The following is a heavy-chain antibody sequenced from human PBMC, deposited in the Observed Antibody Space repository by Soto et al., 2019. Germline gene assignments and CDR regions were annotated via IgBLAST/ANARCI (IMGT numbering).Heavy chain of an antibody. CDR1: GFIFIDYP. V-gene: IGHV3-23*01. Sequence: EVQLLESGGDLVQPGGSLRLSCVASGFIFIDYPMTWVRQAPGKGLEWVSTIGVSGANIYYADSVKGRFTITRDNSKITVYVPMSPRRAEETAVYYCGERAVTGVWGVFDYWGQGALVAVSS. CDR2: IGVSGANI. J-gene: IGHJ4*02. D-gene: IGHD2-8*02. CDR3: GERAVTGVWGVFDY.